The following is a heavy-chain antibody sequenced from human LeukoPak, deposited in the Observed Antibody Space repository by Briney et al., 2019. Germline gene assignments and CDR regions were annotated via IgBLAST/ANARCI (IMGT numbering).Heavy chain of an antibody. CDR2: ISYDGSNK. J-gene: IGHJ4*02. D-gene: IGHD6-13*01. V-gene: IGHV3-30*03. CDR1: GFTLSSYD. Sequence: GGSLRLSCAASGFTLSSYDMHWVRQAPGKGLEWVAVISYDGSNKYYADSVKGRFTISRDNAKNSLYLQMNSLRAEDTAVYYCARDGGTGYSSNFDYWGQGTLVTVSS. CDR3: ARDGGTGYSSNFDY.